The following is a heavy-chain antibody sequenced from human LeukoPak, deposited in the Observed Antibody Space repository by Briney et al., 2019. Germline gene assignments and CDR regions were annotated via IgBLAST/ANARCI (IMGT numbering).Heavy chain of an antibody. CDR2: IGARGDVT. Sequence: PGGSLRLSCTVSGFAFSGYAMSWVRQAPGKGPEWVSSIGARGDVTYSADSVTGRFTIPRHNSKRTLFLQMNSLRAEDTAVYYCAKVHYTASFPGSFPGRNYFDSWGQGALVTVSS. V-gene: IGHV3-23*01. D-gene: IGHD1-26*01. CDR3: AKVHYTASFPGSFPGRNYFDS. J-gene: IGHJ4*02. CDR1: GFAFSGYA.